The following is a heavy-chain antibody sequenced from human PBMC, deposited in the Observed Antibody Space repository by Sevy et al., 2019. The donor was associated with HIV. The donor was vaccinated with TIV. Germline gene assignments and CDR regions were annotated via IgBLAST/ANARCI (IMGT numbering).Heavy chain of an antibody. CDR3: ARDGGTMTTPGSFDI. CDR1: GVSISSGAYS. CDR2: IYHTGNT. D-gene: IGHD4-17*01. V-gene: IGHV4-30-2*01. Sequence: SETLSLTCAVSGVSISSGAYSWNWIRQPPGKGLEWIGYIYHTGNTYYNPSLKSRITISLDRSKNQFSLRLSSVTTADTAVYFCARDGGTMTTPGSFDIWGQGTLVTVSS. J-gene: IGHJ4*02.